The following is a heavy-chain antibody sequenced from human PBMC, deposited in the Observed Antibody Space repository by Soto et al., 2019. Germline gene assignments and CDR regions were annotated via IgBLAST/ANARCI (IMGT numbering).Heavy chain of an antibody. V-gene: IGHV4-31*03. Sequence: SETLSLTCTVSGGSISSGGYYWSWIRQHPGKGLEWIGYIYYSGSTYYNPSLKSRVTISVDTSKNQFSLKLSSVTAADTAVYYCARGRYYDSSGYGFDPWGQGTLVTVSS. CDR1: GGSISSGGYY. CDR3: ARGRYYDSSGYGFDP. J-gene: IGHJ5*02. D-gene: IGHD3-22*01. CDR2: IYYSGST.